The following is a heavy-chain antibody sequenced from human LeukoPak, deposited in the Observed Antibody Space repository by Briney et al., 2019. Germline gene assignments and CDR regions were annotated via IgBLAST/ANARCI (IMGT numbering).Heavy chain of an antibody. CDR2: IKYDGTVK. V-gene: IGHV3-7*01. CDR3: ARDPDSSSFDY. D-gene: IGHD6-13*01. J-gene: IGHJ4*02. Sequence: GGSLRLSCTASGINFRTSWMSWVRQSPGKGLEFLANIKYDGTVKNYVDSVKGRFTISRDNPKNSMYLQMDSLRAEDTAVYYCARDPDSSSFDYWGQGALVTASS. CDR1: GINFRTSW.